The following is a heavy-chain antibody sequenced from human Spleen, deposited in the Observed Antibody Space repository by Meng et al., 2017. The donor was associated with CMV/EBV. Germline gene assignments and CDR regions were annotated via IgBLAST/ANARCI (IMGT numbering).Heavy chain of an antibody. J-gene: IGHJ4*02. CDR1: GGSFSGYS. V-gene: IGHV4-34*01. CDR2: IDHRGST. D-gene: IGHD5-24*01. CDR3: ARRDGYNSRLKFDS. Sequence: AVYGGSFSGYSWSLIRPPPGKGLEWIGEIDHRGSTNYNPSLKPRVTISVDTSKNPFSLKLSSVTAADTAVYYCARRDGYNSRLKFDSWGQGTLVTVSS.